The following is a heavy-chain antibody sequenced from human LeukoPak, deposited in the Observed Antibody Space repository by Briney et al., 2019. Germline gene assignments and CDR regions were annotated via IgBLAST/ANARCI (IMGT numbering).Heavy chain of an antibody. V-gene: IGHV3-23*01. CDR3: AKVVGYYYDSSGYYYY. D-gene: IGHD3-22*01. CDR2: ISGSGGST. Sequence: AGGSLRLSCAASGFTFSSYGMSWVRQAPGKGLEWVSAISGSGGSTYYADSVKGRFTISRDNSKNTLYLQMNSLRAEDTAVYYCAKVVGYYYDSSGYYYYWGQGTLVTVSS. J-gene: IGHJ4*02. CDR1: GFTFSSYG.